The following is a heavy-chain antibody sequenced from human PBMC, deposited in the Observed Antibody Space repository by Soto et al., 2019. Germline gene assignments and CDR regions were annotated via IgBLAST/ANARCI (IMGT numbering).Heavy chain of an antibody. Sequence: QVQLQESGPGLVKPSQTLSLTCTVSGGSISSGDYYWSWIRQPPGKGLEWIGYIYYSGSTYYNPSLKIRVTRSEDTSKNQFSLNLSSVTAADTAVYYCARINWNDNYYYGMDVWGQGTTVTVSS. V-gene: IGHV4-30-4*01. CDR2: IYYSGST. D-gene: IGHD1-20*01. CDR1: GGSISSGDYY. CDR3: ARINWNDNYYYGMDV. J-gene: IGHJ6*02.